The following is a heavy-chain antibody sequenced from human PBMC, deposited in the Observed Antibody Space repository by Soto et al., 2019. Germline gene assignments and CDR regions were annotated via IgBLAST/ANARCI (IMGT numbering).Heavy chain of an antibody. V-gene: IGHV4-31*03. CDR2: IYYSGST. D-gene: IGHD3-10*01. CDR3: ARDRVVTMARGVTWPLYYYGMDV. Sequence: SETLSLTCTVSGGSISSGGYYWSWIRQHPGKGLEWIGYIYYSGSTYYNPSLKSRVTISVDTSKNQFSLKLSSVTAADTAVYYCARDRVVTMARGVTWPLYYYGMDVWGQGTTVTSP. CDR1: GGSISSGGYY. J-gene: IGHJ6*02.